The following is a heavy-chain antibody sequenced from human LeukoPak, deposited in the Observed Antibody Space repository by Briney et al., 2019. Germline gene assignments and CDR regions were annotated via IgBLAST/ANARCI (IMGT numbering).Heavy chain of an antibody. CDR3: AKGMSGYDYYYYYMDV. V-gene: IGHV3-48*04. Sequence: PGGSLRLSCAASGFTFSSYSMNWVRQAPGKGLEWVSYISSSSGTIYYADSVKGRFTISRDNAKNSLYLQMNSLRAEDTAVYYCAKGMSGYDYYYYYMDVWGKGTTVTVSS. CDR1: GFTFSSYS. J-gene: IGHJ6*03. CDR2: ISSSSGTI. D-gene: IGHD3-3*01.